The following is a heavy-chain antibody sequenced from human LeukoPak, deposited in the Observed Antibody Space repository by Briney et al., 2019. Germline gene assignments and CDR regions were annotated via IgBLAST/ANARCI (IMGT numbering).Heavy chain of an antibody. V-gene: IGHV4-31*03. Sequence: SETLSLTCTVSGGSISSGGYYWSWIRQHPGKGLEWIGYIYYSGSTYYNPSLKSRVTISVDTSKNQFSLKLSSVTAADTAVYYCAWGSSGYTGAFDYWGQGTLVTVSS. J-gene: IGHJ4*02. CDR1: GGSISSGGYY. CDR3: AWGSSGYTGAFDY. D-gene: IGHD3-22*01. CDR2: IYYSGST.